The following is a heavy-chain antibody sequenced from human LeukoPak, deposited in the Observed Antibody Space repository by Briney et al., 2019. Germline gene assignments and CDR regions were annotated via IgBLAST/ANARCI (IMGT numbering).Heavy chain of an antibody. CDR3: AKIDYGDFHFDY. V-gene: IGHV3-23*01. D-gene: IGHD4-17*01. J-gene: IGHJ4*02. CDR2: ISGSGDST. CDR1: GFTFSTYA. Sequence: GGSLRLSCAASGFTFSTYAMTWVRQAPGKGLEWVSSISGSGDSTFYADSVKGRFTISRDNSKNTLYLRMNSLRAEDTAVYYCAKIDYGDFHFDYWGQGTLVTVSS.